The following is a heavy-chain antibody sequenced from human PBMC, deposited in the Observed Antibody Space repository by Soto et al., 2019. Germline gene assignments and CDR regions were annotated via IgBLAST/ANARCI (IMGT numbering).Heavy chain of an antibody. J-gene: IGHJ6*04. CDR2: ISYDGSNK. CDR1: GFTFSSYA. Sequence: QVQLVESGGGVVQPGRSLRLSCAASGFTFSSYAMHWVRQAPGKGLEWVAVISYDGSNKYYADSVKGRFTISRDNSKNPLYLQMNSLRAEDTAVYYCASLRWELLVGYSYYGMDVWGKGTTVTVSS. D-gene: IGHD1-26*01. CDR3: ASLRWELLVGYSYYGMDV. V-gene: IGHV3-30-3*01.